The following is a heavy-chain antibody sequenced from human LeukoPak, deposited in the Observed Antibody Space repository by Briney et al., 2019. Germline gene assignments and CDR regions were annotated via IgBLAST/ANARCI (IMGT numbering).Heavy chain of an antibody. CDR1: GFTFSSYA. Sequence: GGSLRLSCAASGFTFSSYAMSWVRQAPGKGLEWVSAISGSGGSTYYADSVKGRFTISRDNSKNTLYLQMNSLRAEDTAVYYCANSRGSYPTRSWGQGTLVTVSS. CDR3: ANSRGSYPTRS. V-gene: IGHV3-23*01. J-gene: IGHJ5*02. CDR2: ISGSGGST. D-gene: IGHD1-26*01.